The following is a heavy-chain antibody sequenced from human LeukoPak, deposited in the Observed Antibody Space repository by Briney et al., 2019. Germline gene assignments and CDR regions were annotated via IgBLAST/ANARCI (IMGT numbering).Heavy chain of an antibody. CDR1: GYSFTTYW. D-gene: IGHD1-26*01. Sequence: GESLKISCKGSGYSFTTYWIGWVRQMPGKGQEWMGIIYPGDSDTGYSPSFQGQVTISADNSINTAYLQWSSLKASDTAMYYCARRVVGATTRHFDYWGQGTLVTVSS. J-gene: IGHJ4*02. V-gene: IGHV5-51*01. CDR3: ARRVVGATTRHFDY. CDR2: IYPGDSDT.